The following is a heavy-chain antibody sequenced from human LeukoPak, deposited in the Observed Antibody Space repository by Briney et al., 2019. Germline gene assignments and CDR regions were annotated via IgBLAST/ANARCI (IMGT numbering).Heavy chain of an antibody. J-gene: IGHJ5*02. D-gene: IGHD3-22*01. Sequence: PGGSLRLSCAASGFTFSSYAMHWVRQAPGKGLEWVAVISYGGSNKYYADSVKGRFTISRDNSKNTLYLQMNSLRAEDTAVYYCARGPYYYDSSGYQQFDPWGQGTLVTVSS. V-gene: IGHV3-30-3*01. CDR3: ARGPYYYDSSGYQQFDP. CDR1: GFTFSSYA. CDR2: ISYGGSNK.